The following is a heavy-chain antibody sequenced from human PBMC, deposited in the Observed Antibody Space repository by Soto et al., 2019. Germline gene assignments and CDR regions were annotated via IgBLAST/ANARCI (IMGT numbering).Heavy chain of an antibody. Sequence: PSETLSLTCTVSGGSISAYYWIWIRQPAGKGLEWIGRVFISGSTNFNPSLESRVTMSVDTFKNQFSLSLSSVTAADTAVYYCASALLDYGDYYFDSWGQGTLVTVSS. J-gene: IGHJ4*02. D-gene: IGHD4-17*01. CDR2: VFISGST. V-gene: IGHV4-4*07. CDR1: GGSISAYY. CDR3: ASALLDYGDYYFDS.